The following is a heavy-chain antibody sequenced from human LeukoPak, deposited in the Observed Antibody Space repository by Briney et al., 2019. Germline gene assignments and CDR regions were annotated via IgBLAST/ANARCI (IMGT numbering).Heavy chain of an antibody. CDR2: MNPNSGNT. V-gene: IGHV1-8*01. CDR1: GYTFTSYD. Sequence: ASVKVSCKASGYTFTSYDINWVRQATGQGLEWMGWMNPNSGNTGYAQKFQGRVTMTRNTSISTAYMELSSLRSEDTAVYYCARVEAGPAAPMGLYYYYYMDVWGKGTTVTVSS. CDR3: ARVEAGPAAPMGLYYYYYMDV. J-gene: IGHJ6*03. D-gene: IGHD2-2*01.